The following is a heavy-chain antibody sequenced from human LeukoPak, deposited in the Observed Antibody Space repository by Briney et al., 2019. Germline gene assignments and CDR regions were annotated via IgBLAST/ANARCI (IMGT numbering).Heavy chain of an antibody. J-gene: IGHJ3*02. CDR3: EAVVVVAKVGAPDAFDI. Sequence: PGGSLRLSCSASGFTFSSYAMHWVRQAPGKGLEYVSAISSNGGSTYYADSVKGRFTISRDNSKNTLYLQMSSLRAEDTAVYYCEAVVVVAKVGAPDAFDIWGQGTMVTVSS. D-gene: IGHD2-15*01. CDR2: ISSNGGST. V-gene: IGHV3-64D*06. CDR1: GFTFSSYA.